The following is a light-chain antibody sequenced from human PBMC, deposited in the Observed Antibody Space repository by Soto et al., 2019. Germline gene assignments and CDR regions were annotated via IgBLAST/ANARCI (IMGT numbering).Light chain of an antibody. CDR1: SSDVGSYNL. V-gene: IGLV2-23*02. CDR3: CSYAGSSTFEV. CDR2: EVS. J-gene: IGLJ1*01. Sequence: QSVRTQPASVSGSPGQSITISCTGTSSDVGSYNLVSWYQQHPGKAPKLMIYEVSKRPSGVSNRFSGSKSGNTASLTISGLQAEDEADYYCCSYAGSSTFEVFGTGTKVTVL.